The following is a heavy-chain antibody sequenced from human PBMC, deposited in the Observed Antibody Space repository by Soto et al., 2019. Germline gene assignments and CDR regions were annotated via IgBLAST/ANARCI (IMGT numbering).Heavy chain of an antibody. Sequence: PGGSLRLSCAASGFTFSSYEMNWVRQAPGKGLEWVSYISSSGSTIYYADSVKGRFTISRDNSRNTLYLQMNNLRVEDTAQYYCVKEWTPRRAFDYWGQGTVVTVSS. CDR1: GFTFSSYE. CDR3: VKEWTPRRAFDY. CDR2: ISSSGSTI. J-gene: IGHJ4*02. V-gene: IGHV3-48*03.